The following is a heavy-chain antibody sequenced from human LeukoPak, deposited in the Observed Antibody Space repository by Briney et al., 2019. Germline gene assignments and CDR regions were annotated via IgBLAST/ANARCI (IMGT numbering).Heavy chain of an antibody. J-gene: IGHJ5*02. V-gene: IGHV4-34*01. CDR2: INHSGST. D-gene: IGHD6-13*01. CDR1: GGSFSGYY. CDR3: AREGIAPLGWFDP. Sequence: SETLSLTCAVYGGSFSGYYWSWIRQPPGKGLEWIGEINHSGSTNYNPSLKSRVTISVDTSKNQFSLKLSSVTAADTAVYYCAREGIAPLGWFDPWGQGTLVTVSS.